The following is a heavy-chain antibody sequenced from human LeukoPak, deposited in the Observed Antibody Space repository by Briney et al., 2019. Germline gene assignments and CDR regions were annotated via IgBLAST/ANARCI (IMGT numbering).Heavy chain of an antibody. V-gene: IGHV4-59*01. D-gene: IGHD5-18*01. CDR2: IYYSGST. J-gene: IGHJ3*02. Sequence: PSETLSLTCTVSSGSISSYYWSWIRQPPGKGLEWIGYIYYSGSTKYNPSLKSRVTISVDTSKNQFSLKLSSVTAADTAMYYCARDQVDTDAFDIWGQGTMVTVSS. CDR1: SGSISSYY. CDR3: ARDQVDTDAFDI.